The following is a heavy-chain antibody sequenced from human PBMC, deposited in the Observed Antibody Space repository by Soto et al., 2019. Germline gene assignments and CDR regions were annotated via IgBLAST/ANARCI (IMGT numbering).Heavy chain of an antibody. Sequence: ASVKVSCKASGYTFTSYGISWVRQAPGQGLEWMGWISAYNGNTNSAQKLQGRVTMTTDTSTSTAYMELRSLRSDYTAVYYCARERSVGYCITTTCPKPFYYYAMDVWGQGTTVTVSS. CDR1: GYTFTSYG. J-gene: IGHJ6*02. V-gene: IGHV1-18*04. D-gene: IGHD2-2*01. CDR2: ISAYNGNT. CDR3: ARERSVGYCITTTCPKPFYYYAMDV.